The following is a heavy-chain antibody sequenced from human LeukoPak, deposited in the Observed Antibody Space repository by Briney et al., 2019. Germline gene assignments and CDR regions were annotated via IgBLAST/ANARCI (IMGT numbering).Heavy chain of an antibody. CDR3: ASESRHYNWFDP. V-gene: IGHV4-34*01. Sequence: KPSETLSLTCAVYGGSFSGYYWSWIRQPPGKGLEWIGEINHSGSTNYNPSLKSRVTISVDTSKNQFSLKLSSVTAADTAVCYCASESRHYNWFDPWGQRTLVTVSS. CDR1: GGSFSGYY. J-gene: IGHJ5*02. D-gene: IGHD6-13*01. CDR2: INHSGST.